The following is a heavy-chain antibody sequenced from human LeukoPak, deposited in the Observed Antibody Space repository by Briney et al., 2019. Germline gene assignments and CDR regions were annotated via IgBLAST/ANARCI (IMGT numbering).Heavy chain of an antibody. CDR1: GRSFIGYY. CDR2: INHSGST. J-gene: IGHJ3*02. D-gene: IGHD3-10*01. Sequence: SETLSLTCAVYGRSFIGYYWSWIRQSPGKGLEWIGEINHSGSTNYHASLKSRVTISADTSKNHFSLKVTSVTAADTALYYCARGRWGGNAFDIWGQGTMVTVSS. V-gene: IGHV4-34*01. CDR3: ARGRWGGNAFDI.